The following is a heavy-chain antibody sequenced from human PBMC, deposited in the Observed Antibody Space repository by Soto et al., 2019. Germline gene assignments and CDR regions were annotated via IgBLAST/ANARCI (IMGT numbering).Heavy chain of an antibody. CDR3: ARRYGGNFDY. CDR1: GGSINSYY. Sequence: PSETLSVTCTVSGGSINSYYWSWIRQPPGKGLEWIGYIYYSGSTNYNPFLKSRVTISVDTSKNQFSLKLRSVTGADTAVYYCARRYGGNFDYWGQGTLVTVSS. V-gene: IGHV4-59*01. J-gene: IGHJ4*02. CDR2: IYYSGST. D-gene: IGHD1-26*01.